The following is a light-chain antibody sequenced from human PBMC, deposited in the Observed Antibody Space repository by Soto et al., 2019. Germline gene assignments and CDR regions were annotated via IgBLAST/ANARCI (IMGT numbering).Light chain of an antibody. CDR1: SSDVGGYNY. V-gene: IGLV2-14*01. Sequence: QSVLTQPASVSGSPGQSITISCTGTSSDVGGYNYVSWYQQHPGKAPKPMIYEVSYRPSGVSNRFSGSTSGNTASLIIYGLQAEDEAEYYCSSYKSSSALHVFGTGTKVTVL. J-gene: IGLJ1*01. CDR3: SSYKSSSALHV. CDR2: EVS.